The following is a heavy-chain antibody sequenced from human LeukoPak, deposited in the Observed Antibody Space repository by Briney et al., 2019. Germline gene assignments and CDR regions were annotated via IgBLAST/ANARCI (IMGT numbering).Heavy chain of an antibody. CDR2: INPIYGTA. Sequence: SVKVSCKASVGTFSSCAISWVRQAPGQGREWMGRINPIYGTANYAQKIQRRVTITTDESTRTAYMELRSLSSEDTAVYYCARDRWAPSYFDYWGQGTLVTVSS. V-gene: IGHV1-69*05. D-gene: IGHD1-26*01. J-gene: IGHJ4*02. CDR1: VGTFSSCA. CDR3: ARDRWAPSYFDY.